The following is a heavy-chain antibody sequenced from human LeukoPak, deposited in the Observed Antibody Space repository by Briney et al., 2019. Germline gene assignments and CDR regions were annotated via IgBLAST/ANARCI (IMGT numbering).Heavy chain of an antibody. Sequence: ASVKVSCKVSGYTLTELSMHWVRQAPGKGLEWVGGFDPEDGETIYAQKFQGRVTMTEDTSTDTAYMELSSLRSEDTAVYYCATPPRGYSYGSVNYYFDYWGQGTLVTVSS. D-gene: IGHD5-18*01. CDR2: FDPEDGET. V-gene: IGHV1-24*01. J-gene: IGHJ4*02. CDR1: GYTLTELS. CDR3: ATPPRGYSYGSVNYYFDY.